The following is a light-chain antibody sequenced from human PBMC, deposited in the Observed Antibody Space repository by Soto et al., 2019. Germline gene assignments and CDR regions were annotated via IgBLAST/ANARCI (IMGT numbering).Light chain of an antibody. CDR2: GAS. CDR1: QSVSSN. CDR3: QQHDTSLTWT. J-gene: IGKJ1*01. Sequence: MSLSAATLSVSPGERAPLSCSSSQSVSSNLAWYQQKPGQAPRLLIYGASTRATGIPARFSGSGSGTEFTLTISRLEPEDFASYYCQQHDTSLTWTFGQGTKVDI. V-gene: IGKV3-15*01.